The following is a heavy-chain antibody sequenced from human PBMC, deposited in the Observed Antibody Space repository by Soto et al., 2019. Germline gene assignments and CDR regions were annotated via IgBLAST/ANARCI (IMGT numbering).Heavy chain of an antibody. J-gene: IGHJ4*02. Sequence: EVQLVESGGGLVQPGGSLRLSCAASGYTFSHYGMHWVRQAPGKGLVWVSRVNPDGTITTYADSVKGPFTISRDNATNPLYSQMNSLRVEDTAISYCSYEAFGEKDFWGQATAVTVSS. CDR3: SYEAFGEKDF. D-gene: IGHD3-10*01. CDR2: VNPDGTIT. V-gene: IGHV3-74*03. CDR1: GYTFSHYG.